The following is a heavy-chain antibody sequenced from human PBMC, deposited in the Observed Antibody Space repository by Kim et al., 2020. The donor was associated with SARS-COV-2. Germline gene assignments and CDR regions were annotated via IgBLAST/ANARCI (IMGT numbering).Heavy chain of an antibody. J-gene: IGHJ4*02. Sequence: YYADTVKGRFTNARDNAKNALYLQMNSLRAENTAVYYCAREGVTTVSVDYWGQGTLVTVSS. D-gene: IGHD4-17*01. CDR3: AREGVTTVSVDY. V-gene: IGHV3-48*03.